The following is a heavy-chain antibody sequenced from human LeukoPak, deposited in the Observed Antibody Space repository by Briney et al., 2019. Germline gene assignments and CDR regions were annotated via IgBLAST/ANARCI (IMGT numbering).Heavy chain of an antibody. CDR2: IVVGSGNT. CDR3: AAIPGIAAAGHPDYFDY. J-gene: IGHJ4*02. D-gene: IGHD6-13*01. Sequence: ASVKVSCKASGFTFTSSAMQWVRQARGQRLEWIGWIVVGSGNTNYAQKFQERVTITRDMSTSTAYMELSSLRSKDTAVYYCAAIPGIAAAGHPDYFDYWGQGTLVTVSS. V-gene: IGHV1-58*02. CDR1: GFTFTSSA.